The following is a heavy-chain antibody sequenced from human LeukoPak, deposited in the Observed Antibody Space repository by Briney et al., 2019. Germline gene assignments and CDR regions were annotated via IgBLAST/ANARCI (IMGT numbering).Heavy chain of an antibody. CDR1: GFTFSSNG. V-gene: IGHV3-30*02. D-gene: IGHD6-13*01. CDR3: VRGAYSSSWLNFDY. CDR2: IQYDGSKK. J-gene: IGHJ4*02. Sequence: SGGSLRLSCVASGFTFSSNGMHWVRQAPGKGLEWVTFIQYDGSKKYYADSVKGRFTISRDNAKNSLYLQMNSLRAEDTAVYYCVRGAYSSSWLNFDYWGQGTLVTVSS.